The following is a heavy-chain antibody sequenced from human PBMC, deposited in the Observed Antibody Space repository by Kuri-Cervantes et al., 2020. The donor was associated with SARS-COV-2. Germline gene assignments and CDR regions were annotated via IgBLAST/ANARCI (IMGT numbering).Heavy chain of an antibody. D-gene: IGHD3-22*01. J-gene: IGHJ4*02. Sequence: GSLRLSCIVSGDSMSSYYWGWIRQPAGKGLEWIGRIYASGSTNYNPSLKSRVTLSVDTSKNQFSLKLGSVTAADTAVYYCARGGIYDSSGYYGYWGQGTLVTVSS. CDR2: IYASGST. CDR3: ARGGIYDSSGYYGY. V-gene: IGHV4-4*07. CDR1: GDSMSSYY.